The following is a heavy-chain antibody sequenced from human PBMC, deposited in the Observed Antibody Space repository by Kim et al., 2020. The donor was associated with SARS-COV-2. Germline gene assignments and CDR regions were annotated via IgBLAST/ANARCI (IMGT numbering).Heavy chain of an antibody. J-gene: IGHJ6*02. V-gene: IGHV3-73*01. CDR2: IRSKANSYAT. D-gene: IGHD3-22*01. CDR1: GFTFSGSA. CDR3: TRHSHDSSGYYPKPYYYGMDV. Sequence: GGSLRLSCAASGFTFSGSAMHWVRQASGKGLEWVGRIRSKANSYATAYAASVKGRFTISRDDSKNTAYLQMNSLKTEDTAVYYCTRHSHDSSGYYPKPYYYGMDVWGQGTTVTVSS.